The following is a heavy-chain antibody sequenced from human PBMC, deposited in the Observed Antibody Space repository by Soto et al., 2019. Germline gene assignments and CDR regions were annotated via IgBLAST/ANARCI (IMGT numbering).Heavy chain of an antibody. Sequence: SETLSLTCTVSGGSISSGGYYWGWIRQHPGKGLEWIGYIYYSGSTYYNPSLKSRVTISVNTSKNHFSLELSSVTAADTAIYYCRSSTSCYDESCVDVWGQGTMVTVSS. J-gene: IGHJ6*02. CDR1: GGSISSGGYY. D-gene: IGHD2-2*01. CDR2: IYYSGST. CDR3: RSSTSCYDESCVDV. V-gene: IGHV4-31*03.